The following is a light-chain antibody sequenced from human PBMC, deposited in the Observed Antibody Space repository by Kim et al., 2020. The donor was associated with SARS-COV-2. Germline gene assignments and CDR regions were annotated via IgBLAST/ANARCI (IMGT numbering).Light chain of an antibody. CDR2: GAS. J-gene: IGKJ5*01. CDR1: QDIRND. Sequence: SVGDRFTITCRASQDIRNDLGWYQQNPGRAPKRLIYGASSLQSGVPSRFSGSGSGTEFTLTISSVQPEDFATYFCLQHSTYPITFGQGTRLEIK. V-gene: IGKV1-17*01. CDR3: LQHSTYPIT.